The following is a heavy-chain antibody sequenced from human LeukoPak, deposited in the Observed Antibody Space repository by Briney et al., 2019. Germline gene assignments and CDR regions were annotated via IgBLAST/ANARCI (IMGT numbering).Heavy chain of an antibody. CDR2: ISSSDGTT. J-gene: IGHJ4*02. D-gene: IGHD3-3*01. V-gene: IGHV3-23*01. CDR1: GFTFSTYA. CDR3: AKDEILDFWSGYYTR. Sequence: PGGSLRLSCAASGFTFSTYAMSWVRQAPGQGLEWISSISSSDGTTYYADSVKGRFTISRDNSKNTLSLQMNSLRAEDTAVYYCAKDEILDFWSGYYTRWGQGTLVTVSS.